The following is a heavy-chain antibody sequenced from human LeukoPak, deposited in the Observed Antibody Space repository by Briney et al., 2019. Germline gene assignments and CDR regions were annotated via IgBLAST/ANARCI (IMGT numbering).Heavy chain of an antibody. CDR2: MNPNSGNT. D-gene: IGHD2-15*01. CDR1: GYTFSNYD. V-gene: IGHV1-8*03. Sequence: ASVKVSCKASGYTFSNYDINWVRQATGQGLEWMGWMNPNSGNTVYAQKFQGRVTFTSNTPISTAYMELSNLRSEDTAVYFCARGVATDYWGQGTLVTVSS. CDR3: ARGVATDY. J-gene: IGHJ4*02.